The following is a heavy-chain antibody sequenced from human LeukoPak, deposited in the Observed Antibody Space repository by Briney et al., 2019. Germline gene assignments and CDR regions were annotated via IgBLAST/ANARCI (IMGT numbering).Heavy chain of an antibody. V-gene: IGHV4-39*07. CDR1: GGSISSGSYY. D-gene: IGHD4-17*01. CDR3: ARGLGLRRFDY. CDR2: IYYSGST. Sequence: SETLSLTCTVSGGSISSGSYYWGWIRQPPGKGLEWIGSIYYSGSTYYNPSLKSRVTISVDTSKNQFSLKLSSVTAADTAVYYCARGLGLRRFDYWGQGTLVTVSS. J-gene: IGHJ4*02.